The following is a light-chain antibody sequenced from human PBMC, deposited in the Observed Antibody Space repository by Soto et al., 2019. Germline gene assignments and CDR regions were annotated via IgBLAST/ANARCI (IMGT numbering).Light chain of an antibody. CDR3: QQVYDFPHT. CDR1: QTINNY. CDR2: GAS. Sequence: DIQMTQSPSSLSASVGDRVTITCRTSQTINNYLHWYRQKPGKVPEVLIYGASSLQRGVSSRFTGSASRTYFTLTISSLQPEDFATYYWQQVYDFPHTFGQGTKVEV. V-gene: IGKV1-39*01. J-gene: IGKJ2*01.